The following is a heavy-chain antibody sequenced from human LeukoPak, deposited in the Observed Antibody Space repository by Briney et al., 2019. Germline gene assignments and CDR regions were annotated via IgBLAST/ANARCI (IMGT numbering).Heavy chain of an antibody. CDR3: ARDRPTAYYYDSSGYYRP. V-gene: IGHV1-2*02. J-gene: IGHJ5*02. CDR1: GYTFTGYY. Sequence: ASVKVSCKASGYTFTGYYMHWVRQAPGQGLEWMGWINPNSGGTNYAQKFQGRVTMTRDTSISTAYMELSRLRSDDTAAYYCARDRPTAYYYDSSGYYRPWGQGTLVTVSS. D-gene: IGHD3-22*01. CDR2: INPNSGGT.